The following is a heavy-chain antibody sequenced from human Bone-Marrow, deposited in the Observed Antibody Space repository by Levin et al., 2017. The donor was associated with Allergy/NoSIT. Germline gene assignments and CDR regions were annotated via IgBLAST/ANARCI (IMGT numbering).Heavy chain of an antibody. CDR1: GYTFNNFA. V-gene: IGHV1-3*01. CDR2: INAGTGRT. J-gene: IGHJ4*02. Sequence: ASVKVSCKVSGYTFNNFAIHWVRQAPGQSLEWVGWINAGTGRTKYSQSFQGRVTISRDTSASTAYMELSGLRSKDTAVYFCASAVVETVTTEPEDWGQGTLVTVSS. D-gene: IGHD4-17*01. CDR3: ASAVVETVTTEPED.